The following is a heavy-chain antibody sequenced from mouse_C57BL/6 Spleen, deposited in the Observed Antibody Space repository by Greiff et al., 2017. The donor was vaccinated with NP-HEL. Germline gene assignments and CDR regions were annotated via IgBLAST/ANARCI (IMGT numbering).Heavy chain of an antibody. V-gene: IGHV1-52*01. D-gene: IGHD1-1*01. J-gene: IGHJ1*03. CDR3: ARDPYYYGSSRVYWYFDV. CDR1: GYTFTSYW. Sequence: QVQLQQPGAELVRPGSSVKLSCKASGYTFTSYWMHWVKQRPIQGLEWIGNIDPSDSETHYNQKFKDKATLTVDKSSSTAYMQLSSLTSEDSAVYYCARDPYYYGSSRVYWYFDVWGTGTTVTVSS. CDR2: IDPSDSET.